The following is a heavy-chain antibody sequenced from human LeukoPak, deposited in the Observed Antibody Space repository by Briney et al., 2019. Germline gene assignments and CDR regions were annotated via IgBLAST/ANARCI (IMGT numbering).Heavy chain of an antibody. CDR3: ARARCYYYGSGSRYTKNKWFDP. Sequence: SETLSLTCAVYGGSFSGYYWSWIRQPPGKGLEWIGEINHSGSTNYNPSLKSRVTTAVDTSKNQFSLKLSSGTAADTAVYYCARARCYYYGSGSRYTKNKWFDPWGQGTLVTVSS. J-gene: IGHJ5*02. CDR1: GGSFSGYY. CDR2: INHSGST. D-gene: IGHD3-10*01. V-gene: IGHV4-34*01.